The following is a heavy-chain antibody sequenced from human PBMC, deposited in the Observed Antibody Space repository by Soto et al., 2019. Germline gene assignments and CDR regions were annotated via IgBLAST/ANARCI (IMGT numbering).Heavy chain of an antibody. CDR2: VVPVLNKA. CDR1: GGTFNSYT. Sequence: QVQLVQSGAEVKKPGSSVKVSCKVSGGTFNSYTISWVRQAPGQGLEWMGRVVPVLNKADNAQKFRGRVTLSADRSTSTVYMELTSLISEDTALYYCATMVREVRGYGMDVWGQGTTVIVSS. D-gene: IGHD3-10*01. CDR3: ATMVREVRGYGMDV. V-gene: IGHV1-69*02. J-gene: IGHJ6*02.